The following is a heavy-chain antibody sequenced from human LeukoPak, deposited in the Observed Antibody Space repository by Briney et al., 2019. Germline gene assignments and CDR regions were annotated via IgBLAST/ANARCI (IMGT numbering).Heavy chain of an antibody. D-gene: IGHD4-17*01. CDR2: IYYSGST. V-gene: IGHV4-59*01. CDR3: ARDHHFDYGDQNWFDP. Sequence: SGTLSLTCTVSGGSISSYYWSWIRQPPGKGLEWIGYIYYSGSTNYNPSLKSRVTISVDTSKNQFSLKLSSVTAADTAVYYCARDHHFDYGDQNWFDPWGQGTLVTVSS. CDR1: GGSISSYY. J-gene: IGHJ5*02.